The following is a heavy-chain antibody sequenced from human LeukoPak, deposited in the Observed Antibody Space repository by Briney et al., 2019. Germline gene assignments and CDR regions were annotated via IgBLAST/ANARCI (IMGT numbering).Heavy chain of an antibody. CDR2: INPNSGGT. CDR3: ARCGGGSLDYYYGMDV. CDR1: GYTFTVYY. J-gene: IGHJ6*02. Sequence: ASVKVSCKASGYTFTVYYMHWVRQAPGQGLEWMGWINPNSGGTNYAQKFQGWVTMTRGTSISAAYMELSRLRSDDTAVYYCARCGGGSLDYYYGMDVWGQGTTVTVSS. V-gene: IGHV1-2*04. D-gene: IGHD1-26*01.